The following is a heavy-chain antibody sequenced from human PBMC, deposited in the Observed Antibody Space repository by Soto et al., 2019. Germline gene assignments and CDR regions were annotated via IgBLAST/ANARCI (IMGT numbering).Heavy chain of an antibody. Sequence: ASVKVSCKASGYTFTRYAIHWVRQAPGQGLGWMGWINAGSGSSRYSQNFQGRVTITRDTSASTAYMELSSLIFEDTGVYYCARERAVSANFFDYWGQGTLVTVSS. J-gene: IGHJ4*02. V-gene: IGHV1-3*01. CDR3: ARERAVSANFFDY. CDR2: INAGSGSS. D-gene: IGHD2-21*02. CDR1: GYTFTRYA.